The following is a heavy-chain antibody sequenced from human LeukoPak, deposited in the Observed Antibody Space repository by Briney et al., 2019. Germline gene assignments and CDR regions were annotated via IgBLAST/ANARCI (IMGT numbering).Heavy chain of an antibody. CDR2: IYYSGST. CDR3: AKYSSSWYTNWFDP. Sequence: SETLSLTCTVSGGSISSYYWGWIRQPPGKGLEWIGSIYYSGSTHYNPSLKSRVTISVDTSKNQFSLKLSSVTAADTAVYYCAKYSSSWYTNWFDPWGQGTRVTVSS. V-gene: IGHV4-39*07. J-gene: IGHJ5*02. D-gene: IGHD6-13*01. CDR1: GGSISSYY.